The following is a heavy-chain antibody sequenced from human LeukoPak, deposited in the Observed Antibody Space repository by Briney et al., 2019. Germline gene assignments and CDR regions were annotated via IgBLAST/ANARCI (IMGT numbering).Heavy chain of an antibody. D-gene: IGHD2/OR15-2a*01. CDR2: IYYSGST. CDR3: AREETT. CDR1: GFTFSSYE. V-gene: IGHV4-39*07. J-gene: IGHJ4*02. Sequence: GSLRLSCAASGFTFSSYEMNWVRQPPGKGLEWIGSIYYSGSTYYNPSLKSRVTISVDTSKNQFSLKLSSVTAADTAVYYCAREETTWGQGTLVTVSS.